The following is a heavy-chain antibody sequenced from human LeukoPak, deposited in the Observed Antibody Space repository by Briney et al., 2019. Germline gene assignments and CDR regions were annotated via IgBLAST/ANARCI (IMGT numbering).Heavy chain of an antibody. D-gene: IGHD3-10*01. CDR1: GFTFINAW. Sequence: GGSLRLSCAASGFTFINAWMNWVRQAPGKGLEWVGRIKSKTDGGTTDYAAPVKGRFTISRDDSKNTLYLQMNSLRAEDTAVYYCARGVLLWFGELLPPYSWGQGTLVTVSS. CDR3: ARGVLLWFGELLPPYS. J-gene: IGHJ4*02. V-gene: IGHV3-15*01. CDR2: IKSKTDGGTT.